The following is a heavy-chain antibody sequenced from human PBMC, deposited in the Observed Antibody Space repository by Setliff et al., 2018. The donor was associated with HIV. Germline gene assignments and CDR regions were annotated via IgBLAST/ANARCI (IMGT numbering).Heavy chain of an antibody. CDR3: ARVDRELSGTFCHMGV. Sequence: GESLKISCAASGFTFKDFSMAWVRQAPGKGLEWVSSISHSSLYTYYVDSVKGRFTISRDNAQNSLSRQMNSLRAEDTAVYYCARVDRELSGTFCHMGVWGKGTTVTVSS. D-gene: IGHD1-7*01. CDR1: GFTFKDFS. CDR2: ISHSSLYT. V-gene: IGHV3-21*01. J-gene: IGHJ6*03.